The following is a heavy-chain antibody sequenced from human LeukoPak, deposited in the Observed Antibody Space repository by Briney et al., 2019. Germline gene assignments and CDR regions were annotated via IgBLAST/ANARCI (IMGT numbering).Heavy chain of an antibody. Sequence: GSLRLSCAASGFTFRAYTMNWVRQAPGKGLEWVANIKQDGSEKYYVDSVKGRFTISRDNAKNSLYLQMNSLRAEDTAVYYCARDSIAAAFYYYYGMDVWGQGTTVTVSS. CDR3: ARDSIAAAFYYYYGMDV. CDR2: IKQDGSEK. J-gene: IGHJ6*02. V-gene: IGHV3-7*01. CDR1: GFTFRAYT. D-gene: IGHD6-13*01.